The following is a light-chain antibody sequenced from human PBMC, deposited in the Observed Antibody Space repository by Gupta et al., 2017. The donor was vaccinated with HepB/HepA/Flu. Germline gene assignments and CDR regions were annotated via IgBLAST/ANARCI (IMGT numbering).Light chain of an antibody. CDR1: SGSVSTSYY. CDR2: TTD. Sequence: QTVVTQKPSFSVSPGGTVTLTCGLNSGSVSTSYYPSWYQQTPGQAPRTLIYTTDSRSSGVPDRFSGSILGNKAALTITGAQADDESDYYCVLYMGGGISLFGGGTKLTVL. CDR3: VLYMGGGISL. V-gene: IGLV8-61*01. J-gene: IGLJ3*02.